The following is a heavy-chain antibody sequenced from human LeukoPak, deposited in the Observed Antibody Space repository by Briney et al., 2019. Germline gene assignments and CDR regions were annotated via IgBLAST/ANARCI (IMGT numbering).Heavy chain of an antibody. J-gene: IGHJ3*02. V-gene: IGHV4-61*02. Sequence: SQTLSLTCTVSGGSISSGSYYWSWIRQPAGKGLEWIGRIYTSGSTNYNPSLKSRVTISVDTSKNQFSLKLSSVTAADTVVYYCARDHTVTAFDIWGQGTMVTVSS. CDR3: ARDHTVTAFDI. D-gene: IGHD4-17*01. CDR1: GGSISSGSYY. CDR2: IYTSGST.